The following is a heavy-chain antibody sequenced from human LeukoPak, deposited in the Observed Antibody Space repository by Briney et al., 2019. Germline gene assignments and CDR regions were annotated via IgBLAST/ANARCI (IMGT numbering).Heavy chain of an antibody. CDR3: ASLIGYCSSTSCRDY. V-gene: IGHV6-1*01. Sequence: SQTLSLTCAISGDSVSSNSAAWNWIRQSPSRGLEWLGRTYYRSKWYNDYAVSVESRITINPDTSKNQFSLQLNSVTPEDTAVYYCASLIGYCSSTSCRDYWGQGTLVTVSS. CDR1: GDSVSSNSAA. J-gene: IGHJ4*02. D-gene: IGHD2-2*01. CDR2: TYYRSKWYN.